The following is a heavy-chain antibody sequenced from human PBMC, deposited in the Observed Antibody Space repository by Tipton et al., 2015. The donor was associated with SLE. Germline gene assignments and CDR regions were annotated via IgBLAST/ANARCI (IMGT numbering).Heavy chain of an antibody. CDR3: ARDGPYATSGSAFDY. V-gene: IGHV1-2*02. J-gene: IGHJ4*02. D-gene: IGHD3-22*01. CDR2: INPNSGDT. CDR1: GYTFNDNY. Sequence: QLVQSGAEVKKPGASVKVSCKASGYTFNDNYIHWVRQAPGQGLEWMGGINPNSGDTKLAQKFQGRVTMTGDTSINTAYMDLISLTTGDTAVYYCARDGPYATSGSAFDYWGQGTLVTVSS.